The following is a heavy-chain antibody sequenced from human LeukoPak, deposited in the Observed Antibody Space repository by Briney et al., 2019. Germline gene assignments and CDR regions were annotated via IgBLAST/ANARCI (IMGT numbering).Heavy chain of an antibody. J-gene: IGHJ6*03. CDR1: GYTFTSYA. V-gene: IGHV7-4-1*02. CDR3: ARTYRGNYYYYMDV. Sequence: GASVKVSCKASGYTFTSYAMNWVRQAPGQGLEWMGWINTNTGNPTYAQGFTGRFVFSLDTSVSTAYLQISSLKAEDIAVYYCARTYRGNYYYYMDVWGKGTTVTVSS. D-gene: IGHD5-12*01. CDR2: INTNTGNP.